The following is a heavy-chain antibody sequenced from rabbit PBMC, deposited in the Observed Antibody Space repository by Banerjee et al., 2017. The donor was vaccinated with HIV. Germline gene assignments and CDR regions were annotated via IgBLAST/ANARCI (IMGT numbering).Heavy chain of an antibody. CDR3: ARDLAGAIGWNFYL. Sequence: QSLEESGGDLVKPGASLTLTCTASGFSFSSSDYMCWVRQAPGKGLEWIACSYAGSSGSTYSAIWATGRFTISTTSSTTVTLQMTSLTAADTATYFCARDLAGAIGWNFYLWGPGTLVTVS. V-gene: IGHV1S40*01. CDR2: SYAGSSGST. CDR1: GFSFSSSDY. J-gene: IGHJ6*01. D-gene: IGHD4-1*01.